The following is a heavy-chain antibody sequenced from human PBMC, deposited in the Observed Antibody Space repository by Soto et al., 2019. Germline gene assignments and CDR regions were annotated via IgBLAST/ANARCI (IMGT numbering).Heavy chain of an antibody. CDR1: GGTFSSYA. CDR3: ARGRGYYDILTGPQYYFDY. J-gene: IGHJ4*02. CDR2: IIPIFGTA. Sequence: QVQLVQSGAEVKKPGSSVKVSCKASGGTFSSYAISWVRQAPGQGLEWMGGIIPIFGTANYAQKFQGRVTITEDESTSTAYRELSSLRSEDTAVYYCARGRGYYDILTGPQYYFDYWGQGTLVTVSS. D-gene: IGHD3-9*01. V-gene: IGHV1-69*12.